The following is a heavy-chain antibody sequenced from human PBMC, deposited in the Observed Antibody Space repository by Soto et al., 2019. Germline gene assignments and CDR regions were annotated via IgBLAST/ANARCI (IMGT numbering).Heavy chain of an antibody. J-gene: IGHJ3*02. D-gene: IGHD3-10*01. V-gene: IGHV2-5*02. CDR3: AHTITMVRGVISHAFDI. Sequence: QITLKESGPPLVKPTQTLTLTCTFSGFSLSTSGVGVGWIRQPPGKALEWLALIYWDDDKRDSPSLKSRLTITKDTSKNQVVLTMTNMDPVDTATYYCAHTITMVRGVISHAFDIWGQGTMVTVSS. CDR2: IYWDDDK. CDR1: GFSLSTSGVG.